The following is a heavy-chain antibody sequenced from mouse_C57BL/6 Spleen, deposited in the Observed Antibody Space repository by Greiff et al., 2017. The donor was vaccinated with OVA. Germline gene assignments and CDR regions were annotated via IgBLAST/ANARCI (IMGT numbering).Heavy chain of an antibody. CDR2: ISDGGSYT. J-gene: IGHJ4*01. V-gene: IGHV5-4*01. Sequence: EVMLVESGGGLVKPGGSLKLSCAASGFTFSSYAMSWVRQTPEKRLEWVATISDGGSYTYYPDNVKGRFTISRDNAKNNLYLQMSHLKSEDTAMYYCARDWDVRMDYWGQGTSVTVSS. D-gene: IGHD4-1*01. CDR1: GFTFSSYA. CDR3: ARDWDVRMDY.